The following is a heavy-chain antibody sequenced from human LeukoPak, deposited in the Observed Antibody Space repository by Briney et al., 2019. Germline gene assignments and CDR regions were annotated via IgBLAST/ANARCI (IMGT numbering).Heavy chain of an antibody. J-gene: IGHJ3*02. V-gene: IGHV4-39*01. Sequence: GSLRLSCAASGFTVSSNYVSWVRQPPGKGLEWIGSIYYSGSTYYNPSLKSRVTISVDTSKNQFSLKLSSVTAADTAVYYCARQVVIADAFDIWGQGTMVTVSS. D-gene: IGHD2-21*01. CDR3: ARQVVIADAFDI. CDR2: IYYSGST. CDR1: GFTVSSNY.